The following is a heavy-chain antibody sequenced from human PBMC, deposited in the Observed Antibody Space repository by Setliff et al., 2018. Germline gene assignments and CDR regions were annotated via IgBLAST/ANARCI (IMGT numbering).Heavy chain of an antibody. D-gene: IGHD6-19*01. CDR3: VRQPRTYVAAGPPFEY. Sequence: TLSLTCTVSGGSISSYYWSWIRQPPGKGLEWIGYIYYSGSTNYNPSLKSRVTTSVDTSKNHFSLKLSSVTAADTAVYYCVRQPRTYVAAGPPFEYWGQGTLVTVSS. J-gene: IGHJ4*02. CDR2: IYYSGST. V-gene: IGHV4-59*08. CDR1: GGSISSYY.